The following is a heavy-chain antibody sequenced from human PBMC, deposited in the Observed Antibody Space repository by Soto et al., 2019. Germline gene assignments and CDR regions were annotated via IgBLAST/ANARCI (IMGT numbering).Heavy chain of an antibody. V-gene: IGHV3-30-3*01. J-gene: IGHJ4*02. Sequence: QVQLVESGGGVVQPGRSLRLSCAASGFTFSSYAMHWVRQAPGKGPEWVAVISYDGSNKYYADSVKGRFTISRDNSKNTLYLQMNSLRAEDTAVYYCTRVSYDSSGYSGPLVYWGQGTLVTLSS. CDR3: TRVSYDSSGYSGPLVY. CDR2: ISYDGSNK. CDR1: GFTFSSYA. D-gene: IGHD3-22*01.